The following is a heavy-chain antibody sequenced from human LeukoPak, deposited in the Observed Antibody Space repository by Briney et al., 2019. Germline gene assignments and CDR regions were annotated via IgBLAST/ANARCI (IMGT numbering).Heavy chain of an antibody. D-gene: IGHD4-17*01. CDR1: GFSFSSYG. CDR3: SKGANIGGDYGVFDY. Sequence: GGSLRLSCAASGFSFSSYGMHWVRQAPGKGLEWVSSTNGGGAYTYYADSVRGRFSISRDNSDNTLYLQMSSLRADDTAVYYCSKGANIGGDYGVFDYWGQGTLVTVSS. CDR2: TNGGGAYT. J-gene: IGHJ4*02. V-gene: IGHV3-23*01.